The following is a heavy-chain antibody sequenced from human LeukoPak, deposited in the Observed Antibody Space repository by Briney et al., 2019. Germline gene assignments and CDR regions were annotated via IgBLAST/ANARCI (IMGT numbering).Heavy chain of an antibody. CDR3: ARGAGDYWYFDL. J-gene: IGHJ2*01. CDR2: IIPIFGTA. Sequence: SVKVSCKASGGTFSSYAISWVRQAPGQGLEWMGGIIPIFGTANYAQKFQGRVTITADESTSTAYMELSSLRSEGTAVYYCARGAGDYWYFDLWGRGTLVTVSS. CDR1: GGTFSSYA. D-gene: IGHD4-17*01. V-gene: IGHV1-69*01.